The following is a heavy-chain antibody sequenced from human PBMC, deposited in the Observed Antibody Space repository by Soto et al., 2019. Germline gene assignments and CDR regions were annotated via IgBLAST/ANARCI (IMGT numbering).Heavy chain of an antibody. CDR1: GGSFSGYY. CDR2: INHSGST. D-gene: IGHD2-2*01. Sequence: QVQLQQWGAGLLKPSETLSLTCAVYGGSFSGYYWSWIRQPPGKGLEWIGEINHSGSTNYNPSLKSRVTISVDTSKNQISLKLSSVTAADTAVYYCARGVGNCSSTSCPPDWFDPWGQGTLVTVSS. V-gene: IGHV4-34*01. J-gene: IGHJ5*02. CDR3: ARGVGNCSSTSCPPDWFDP.